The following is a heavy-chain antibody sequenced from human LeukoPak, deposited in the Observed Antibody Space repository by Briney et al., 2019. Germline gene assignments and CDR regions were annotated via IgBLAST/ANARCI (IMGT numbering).Heavy chain of an antibody. CDR3: AIEVKYYDFWSGYPLPFDY. Sequence: GGSLRLSCAASGFTFSSYAMNWVRQAPGKGLEWVSTISAGGAGTYYADSVKGRFTISRDNSKNTLYLQMNSLRAEDTAVYYCAIEVKYYDFWSGYPLPFDYWGQGTLVTVSS. J-gene: IGHJ4*02. CDR1: GFTFSSYA. D-gene: IGHD3-3*01. CDR2: ISAGGAGT. V-gene: IGHV3-23*01.